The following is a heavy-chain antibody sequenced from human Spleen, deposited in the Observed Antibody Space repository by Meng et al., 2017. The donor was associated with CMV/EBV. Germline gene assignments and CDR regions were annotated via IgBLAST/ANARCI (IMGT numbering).Heavy chain of an antibody. CDR2: IDGGGRTT. V-gene: IGHV3-23*01. D-gene: IGHD3-10*01. J-gene: IGHJ5*02. CDR1: GFTFRSYG. CDR3: AKDSRGDYYGSGSLSNWFDP. Sequence: GGSLRLSCAVSGFTFRSYGMSWVRQAPGEGLEWVSSIDGGGRTTYYADSVKGRFTISRDNSKNTLYLQMNSLRVEETAVYYCAKDSRGDYYGSGSLSNWFDPWGQGTLVTVSS.